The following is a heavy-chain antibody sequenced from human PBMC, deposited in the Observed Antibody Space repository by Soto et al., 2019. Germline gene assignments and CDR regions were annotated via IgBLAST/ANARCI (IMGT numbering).Heavy chain of an antibody. CDR3: ARGGGIAAADDYYYAMDV. J-gene: IGHJ6*02. CDR1: GGTFSSYA. Sequence: SVKVSCKASGGTFSSYAISWVRQAPGQGLEWMGGIIPIFGTANYAQKFQGRVTITADKSTSTAYMELSSLRSEDTAVYYCARGGGIAAADDYYYAMDVWGQGTTVTVS. D-gene: IGHD6-13*01. CDR2: IIPIFGTA. V-gene: IGHV1-69*06.